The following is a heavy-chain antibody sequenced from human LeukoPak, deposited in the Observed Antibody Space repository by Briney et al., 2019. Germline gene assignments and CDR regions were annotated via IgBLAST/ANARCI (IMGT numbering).Heavy chain of an antibody. CDR1: GFTVSSNY. D-gene: IGHD4-11*01. CDR2: IYSGGST. J-gene: IGHJ4*02. Sequence: GSLRLSCAASGFTVSSNYMSWVRQAPGKGLEWVSVIYSGGSTYYADSVKGRFTISRDNAENTLYLQMNSLRAEDTAIYYCVKDMAGNYDYWGQGTLVTVSS. CDR3: VKDMAGNYDY. V-gene: IGHV3-53*01.